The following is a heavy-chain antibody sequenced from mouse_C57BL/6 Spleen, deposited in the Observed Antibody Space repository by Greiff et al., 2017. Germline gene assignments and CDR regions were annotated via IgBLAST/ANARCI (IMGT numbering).Heavy chain of an antibody. CDR2: ISDGGSYT. CDR3: ARGGYYYGSSYPYWYFDV. D-gene: IGHD1-1*01. Sequence: EVKVVESGGGLVKPGGSLKLSCAASGFTFSSYAMSWVRQTPEKRLEWVATISDGGSYTYYPDNVKGRFTISRDNAKNNLYLQMSHLKSEDTAMYYCARGGYYYGSSYPYWYFDVWGTGTTVTVSS. CDR1: GFTFSSYA. J-gene: IGHJ1*03. V-gene: IGHV5-4*03.